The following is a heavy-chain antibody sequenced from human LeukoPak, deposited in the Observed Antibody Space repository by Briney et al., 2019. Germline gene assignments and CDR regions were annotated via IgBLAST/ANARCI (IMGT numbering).Heavy chain of an antibody. CDR3: ARDPLRGYYDSSGYYLGST. V-gene: IGHV1-69*13. CDR2: INPIYGTA. J-gene: IGHJ5*02. Sequence: ASVTVSCKASVGTFSSYAISWVRQAPGRGLEWMGVINPIYGTANYAQKLQGRVTITADESTSTAYMELSSLRSEDTAVYYCARDPLRGYYDSSGYYLGSTWGQGTLVTVSS. CDR1: VGTFSSYA. D-gene: IGHD3-22*01.